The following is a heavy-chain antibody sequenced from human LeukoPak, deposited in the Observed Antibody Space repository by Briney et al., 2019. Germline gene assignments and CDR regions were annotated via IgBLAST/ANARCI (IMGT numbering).Heavy chain of an antibody. CDR1: GFTFSSYA. D-gene: IGHD5-18*01. V-gene: IGHV3-23*01. CDR2: ISGSGGST. Sequence: GGSPRLSCAASGFTFSSYAMSWVRQAPGKGLEWVSAISGSGGSTYYADSVKGRFTISRDNSKNTLYLQMNSLRAEDTAVYYCARGYSYGDRRMDVWGQGTTVTVSS. J-gene: IGHJ6*02. CDR3: ARGYSYGDRRMDV.